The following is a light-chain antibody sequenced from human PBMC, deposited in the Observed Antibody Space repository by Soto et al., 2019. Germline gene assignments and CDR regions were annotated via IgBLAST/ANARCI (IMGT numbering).Light chain of an antibody. J-gene: IGLJ1*01. CDR1: SSDVGSYNL. CDR3: CSYAGSRVYV. CDR2: EVS. Sequence: QSALTQPASVSGSPGQSITISCTGTSSDVGSYNLVSWYQQHPGKAPKLMIYEVSKRPSGVSNRFSGSKSGNTASLTISGLQAEDEADYYCCSYAGSRVYVFGTGTKVTV. V-gene: IGLV2-23*02.